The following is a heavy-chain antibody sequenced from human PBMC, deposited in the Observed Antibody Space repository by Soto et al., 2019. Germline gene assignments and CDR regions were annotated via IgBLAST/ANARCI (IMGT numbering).Heavy chain of an antibody. V-gene: IGHV4-34*01. CDR1: GGSLGGNY. D-gene: IGHD2-21*02. CDR2: THHSGST. J-gene: IGHJ4*02. Sequence: SETLSLTCAVYGGSLGGNYGGWIRQPPGKGLEWIGETHHSGSTAYNPSLKSRVTISVDTSRNQFSLKLNSVTAADTAVYYCARTTAAIHLNYWSQGTLVTVSS. CDR3: ARTTAAIHLNY.